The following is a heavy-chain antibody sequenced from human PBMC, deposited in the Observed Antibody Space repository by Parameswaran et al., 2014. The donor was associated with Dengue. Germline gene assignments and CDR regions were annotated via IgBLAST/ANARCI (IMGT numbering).Heavy chain of an antibody. CDR3: ARSHGHYYYMDV. J-gene: IGHJ6*03. V-gene: IGHV3-53*01. Sequence: RWIRQPPGKGLEWVSVIYSGGSTYYADSVKGRFTISRDNSKNTLYLQMNSLRAEDTAVYYCARSHGHYYYMDVWGKGTTVTVSS. CDR2: IYSGGST.